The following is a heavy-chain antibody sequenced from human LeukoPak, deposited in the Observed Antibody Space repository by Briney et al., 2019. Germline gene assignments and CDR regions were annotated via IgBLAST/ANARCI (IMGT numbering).Heavy chain of an antibody. CDR3: AKRSAAGTVGYFDY. Sequence: PGGSLRLSCAASGFTFCSYSMNWVRQAPGKGLEWVSYISSSSSTIYYADSVKGRFTISRDDAKNSLYLQMNSLRPEDTALDYCAKRSAAGTVGYFDYWGQGTLVTVSS. J-gene: IGHJ4*02. V-gene: IGHV3-48*04. D-gene: IGHD6-13*01. CDR1: GFTFCSYS. CDR2: ISSSSSTI.